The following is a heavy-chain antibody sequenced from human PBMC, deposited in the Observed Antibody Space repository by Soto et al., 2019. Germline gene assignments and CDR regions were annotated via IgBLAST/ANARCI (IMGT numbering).Heavy chain of an antibody. Sequence: ASVKVSCKASGYTFTGYYMHWVRQAPGQGLEWMGWINPNSGGTSYAQKFQGRVTMTRDTSISTAYMELSRLRSDDAAVYYCARDPVDTAMARFDYWGQGTLVTVSS. CDR1: GYTFTGYY. V-gene: IGHV1-2*02. CDR2: INPNSGGT. J-gene: IGHJ4*02. D-gene: IGHD5-18*01. CDR3: ARDPVDTAMARFDY.